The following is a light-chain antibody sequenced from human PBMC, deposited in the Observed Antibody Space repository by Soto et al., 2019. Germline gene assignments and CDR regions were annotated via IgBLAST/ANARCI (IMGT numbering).Light chain of an antibody. CDR1: QSVSSY. CDR3: QQYNNWPLT. V-gene: IGKV3-15*01. J-gene: IGKJ4*01. CDR2: GAS. Sequence: EIVLTPSPATLSLSPGERATLSCRASQSVSSYLAWYQQKPGQAPRLPIYGASTRATGIPARFSGSGSGTEFTLTISSLQSEDFAVYYCQQYNNWPLTFGGGTKVDIK.